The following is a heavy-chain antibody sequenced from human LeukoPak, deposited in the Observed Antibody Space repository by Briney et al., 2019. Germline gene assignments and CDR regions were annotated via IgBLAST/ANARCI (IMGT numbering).Heavy chain of an antibody. CDR3: ARDSYGMDV. J-gene: IGHJ6*02. Sequence: PGGSLRLSCAASGFTFSSSGMHWVRQAPGKGLEWVAVIWYVGSNKYYADSVKGRFTISRDNAKNTPYLQMNSLRAEDTAVYYCARDSYGMDVWGQGTTVTVSS. CDR2: IWYVGSNK. V-gene: IGHV3-33*01. CDR1: GFTFSSSG.